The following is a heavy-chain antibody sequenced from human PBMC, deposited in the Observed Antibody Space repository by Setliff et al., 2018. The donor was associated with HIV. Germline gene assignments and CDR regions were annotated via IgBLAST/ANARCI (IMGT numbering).Heavy chain of an antibody. CDR1: GDTSSTYA. Sequence: SVKVSCKASGDTSSTYAISWVRQAPGQGLEWMGQYIPILDITNYAQKFQGRVTITADKSTNTMYMEMTSLTSEDTAVYYCAGPRGDEAFDIWGQGTMVTVSS. CDR2: YIPILDIT. CDR3: AGPRGDEAFDI. J-gene: IGHJ3*02. D-gene: IGHD3-10*01. V-gene: IGHV1-69*10.